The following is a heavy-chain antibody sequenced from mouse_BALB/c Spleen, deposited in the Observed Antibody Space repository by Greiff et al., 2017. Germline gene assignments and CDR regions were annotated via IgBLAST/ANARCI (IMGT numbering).Heavy chain of an antibody. CDR2: IRNKANGYTT. J-gene: IGHJ4*01. CDR3: ARVVDY. Sequence: EVQVVESGGGLVQPGGSLRLSCATSGFTFTDYYMSWVRQPPGKALEWLGFIRNKANGYTTEYSASVKGRFTISRDNSQSILYLQMNTLRAEDSATYYCARVVDYWGQGTSVTVSS. CDR1: GFTFTDYY. V-gene: IGHV7-3*02.